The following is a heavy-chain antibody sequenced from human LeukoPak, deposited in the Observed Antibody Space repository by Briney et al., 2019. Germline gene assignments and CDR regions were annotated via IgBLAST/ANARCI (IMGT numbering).Heavy chain of an antibody. CDR2: IIPIFGTA. V-gene: IGHV1-69*13. CDR1: GGTFINYA. D-gene: IGHD6-13*01. J-gene: IGHJ4*02. Sequence: SVNVSCKASGGTFINYAISWVRQAPGQGLEWMGGIIPIFGTANYAQKFQGRVTITADESTSTAYMELSSLRSEDTAVYYCARGYSSSWSETDYWGQGTLVTVSS. CDR3: ARGYSSSWSETDY.